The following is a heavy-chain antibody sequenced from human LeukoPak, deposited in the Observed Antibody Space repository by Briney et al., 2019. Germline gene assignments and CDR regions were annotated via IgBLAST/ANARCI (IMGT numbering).Heavy chain of an antibody. Sequence: GGSLRLSCAASELTVTSNYMSWVRQAPGKGLQWVSVIYPGGDIYYADSVKGRFIISRDNSKNSLYLQMHSLRAEDTAVYYCAKEIGSGSWGYYYMDVWGKGTTVPVSS. V-gene: IGHV3-53*05. J-gene: IGHJ6*03. CDR3: AKEIGSGSWGYYYMDV. D-gene: IGHD3-10*01. CDR2: IYPGGDI. CDR1: ELTVTSNY.